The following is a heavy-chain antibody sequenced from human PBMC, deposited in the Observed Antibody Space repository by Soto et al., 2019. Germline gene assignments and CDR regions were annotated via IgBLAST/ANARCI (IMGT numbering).Heavy chain of an antibody. CDR1: GYPFNTYY. Sequence: ASVKVSCKSSGYPFNTYYLHWVRQAPGQGLEWMGMIHPSGGGSTYAQKFLGRVTMTMDSSTSTVFMELTSLRSTDTAVYYCARGGHIAVVTDSFDSWGQGTLVTVSS. J-gene: IGHJ4*02. CDR2: IHPSGGGS. V-gene: IGHV1-46*02. D-gene: IGHD2-21*02. CDR3: ARGGHIAVVTDSFDS.